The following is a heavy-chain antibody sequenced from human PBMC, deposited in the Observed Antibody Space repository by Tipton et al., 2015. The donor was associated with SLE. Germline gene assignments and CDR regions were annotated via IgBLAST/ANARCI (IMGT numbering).Heavy chain of an antibody. CDR3: ANTEYVFFNGDF. CDR1: GVSFNIHY. J-gene: IGHJ4*02. D-gene: IGHD2/OR15-2a*01. V-gene: IGHV4-59*11. Sequence: TLSLTCTVSGVSFNIHYWSWIRQPPGKGLEWIGYIYYTGSTNYNPSLKSRVTISLDTSKKQFSLNLRFVTAADTAVYYCANTEYVFFNGDFWGQGKPVTVSS. CDR2: IYYTGST.